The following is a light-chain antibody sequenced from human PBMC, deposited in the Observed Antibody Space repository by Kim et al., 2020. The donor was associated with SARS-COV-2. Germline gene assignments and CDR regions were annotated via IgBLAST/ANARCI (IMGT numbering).Light chain of an antibody. Sequence: NVLTQSPDTLSLSPGERATLSCRASHSVSSKFLAWYQQKPGQAPRLLIYDASRRATGIPDRFSGSGSGTDFTFTISRLEPEDFAVYYCQQYSSSLYTFGQGTKLEI. CDR3: QQYSSSLYT. J-gene: IGKJ2*01. CDR2: DAS. CDR1: HSVSSKF. V-gene: IGKV3-20*01.